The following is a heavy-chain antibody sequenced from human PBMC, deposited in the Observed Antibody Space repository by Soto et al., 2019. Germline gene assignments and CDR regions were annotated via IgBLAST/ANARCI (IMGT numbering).Heavy chain of an antibody. Sequence: SVKVSCKASGGTFSSYAISWVRQAPGQGLEWMGGIIPIFGTANYAQKFQGRVTITADESTSTAYMELSSLRSEDTAVYYCASLASLQWLLLGWFDPWGQGTLVTVSS. V-gene: IGHV1-69*13. CDR2: IIPIFGTA. CDR1: GGTFSSYA. J-gene: IGHJ5*02. CDR3: ASLASLQWLLLGWFDP. D-gene: IGHD3-22*01.